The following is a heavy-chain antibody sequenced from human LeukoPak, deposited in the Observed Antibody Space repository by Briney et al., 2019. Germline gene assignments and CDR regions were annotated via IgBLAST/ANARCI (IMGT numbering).Heavy chain of an antibody. CDR1: GITFDGYA. D-gene: IGHD6-6*01. CDR2: FYSGGST. J-gene: IGHJ4*02. Sequence: GGSLRLSCVVSGITFDGYAMHWVRQAPGKGLEWVSVFYSGGSTDYADSVKGRFTISRDSSKNTVHLQMNSLRAEDTAVYYCARDLVNWGQGTLVTVSS. V-gene: IGHV3-66*01. CDR3: ARDLVN.